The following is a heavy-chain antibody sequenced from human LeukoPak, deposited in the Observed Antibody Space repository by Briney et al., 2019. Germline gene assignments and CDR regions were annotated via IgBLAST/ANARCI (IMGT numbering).Heavy chain of an antibody. D-gene: IGHD3-10*02. V-gene: IGHV4-4*02. CDR2: IYYGGST. Sequence: GSLRLSCAASGFTFSNAWMSWVRQAPGKGLGWLGSIYYGGSTYYNPSLSSRVTISVDTSKNQFSLKLTSVTAADTAVYYCARSDTMFDRLDYWGRGTLVTVSS. CDR3: ARSDTMFDRLDY. J-gene: IGHJ4*02. CDR1: GFTFSNAW.